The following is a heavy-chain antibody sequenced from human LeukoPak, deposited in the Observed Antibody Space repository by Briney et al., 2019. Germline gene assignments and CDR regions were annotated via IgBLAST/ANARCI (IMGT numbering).Heavy chain of an antibody. D-gene: IGHD3-3*01. V-gene: IGHV3-48*01. J-gene: IGHJ3*02. CDR2: ISSSSSTI. CDR3: ARVPARSELRFSEVPKGLDAFDI. CDR1: GFTFSSYS. Sequence: GGSLRLSCAASGFTFSSYSMNWVRQAPGKGLEWVSYISSSSSTIYYADSVKGRFTISRDNAKNSLYLQMNSLRAEDTAVYYCARVPARSELRFSEVPKGLDAFDIWGQGTMVTVSS.